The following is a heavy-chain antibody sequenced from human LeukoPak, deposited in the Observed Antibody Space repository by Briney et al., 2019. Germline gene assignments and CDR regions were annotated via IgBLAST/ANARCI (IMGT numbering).Heavy chain of an antibody. CDR2: IIPILGIA. D-gene: IGHD2-2*02. V-gene: IGHV1-69*02. CDR1: GGTFSSYT. Sequence: SVKVSCKASGGTFSSYTISWVRQAPGQGLEWMGRIIPILGIANYAQKFQGRVTITVDKSTSTAYMELSSLRSEDTAVYYCARGPCSSTSCYTPIDYWGQGTLVTVSS. J-gene: IGHJ4*02. CDR3: ARGPCSSTSCYTPIDY.